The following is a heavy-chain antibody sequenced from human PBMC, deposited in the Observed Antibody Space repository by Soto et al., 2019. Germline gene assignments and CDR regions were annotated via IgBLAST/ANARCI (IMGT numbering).Heavy chain of an antibody. CDR2: LTANGNT. CDR1: GFAVSATS. Sequence: PRRSLTFSCVVSGFAVSATSMSWFRQSPGQGLEWVSVLTANGNTIYADAVKGRFTVSRDISKNTVYLQLNSVTVEDTGLYYCARDALGLDVWGRGTTDTVS. CDR3: ARDALGLDV. J-gene: IGHJ6*04. V-gene: IGHV3-53*01.